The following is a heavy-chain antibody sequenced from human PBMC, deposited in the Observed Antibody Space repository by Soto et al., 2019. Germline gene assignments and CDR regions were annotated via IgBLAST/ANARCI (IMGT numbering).Heavy chain of an antibody. CDR1: NGSISSYY. Sequence: SETLSLTCTVSNGSISSYYWSWIRQPPGKGLEWIGYIYYSGGTNYSPSLKSRVTISVDTSKNQFSLKLTSVTAADTAVYYCARSISDYYDNSGHFFFDHWGQGALVTVSS. CDR2: IYYSGGT. J-gene: IGHJ4*02. D-gene: IGHD3-22*01. V-gene: IGHV4-59*01. CDR3: ARSISDYYDNSGHFFFDH.